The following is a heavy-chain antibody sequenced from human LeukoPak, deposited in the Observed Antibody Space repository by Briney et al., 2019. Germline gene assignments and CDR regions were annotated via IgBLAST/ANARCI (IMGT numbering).Heavy chain of an antibody. CDR2: IRSKANNYAT. V-gene: IGHV3-73*01. CDR1: GFTFSGSA. Sequence: GGSLRLSCAASGFTFSGSAMHWVRQASGKGLEWVGRIRSKANNYATAYAASLKGRFTISRDDSKNTAYLQLNSLKTEDTAVYYCTAGLRFLEWSQYYWGQGTLVTVSS. CDR3: TAGLRFLEWSQYY. D-gene: IGHD3-3*01. J-gene: IGHJ4*02.